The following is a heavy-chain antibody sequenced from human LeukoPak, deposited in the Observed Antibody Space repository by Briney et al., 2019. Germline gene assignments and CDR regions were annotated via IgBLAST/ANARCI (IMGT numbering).Heavy chain of an antibody. V-gene: IGHV3-23*01. D-gene: IGHD6-19*01. CDR2: ISRSGGST. J-gene: IGHJ4*02. CDR3: AKVRVSIAVALKPDFDD. Sequence: PGGSLRLSCAASGFTFSSYAMSWVRQAPGAGLEWVSAISRSGGSTYYADSVKGRFTISRDNSKNTLYLQMNSLRAEDTAVYYCAKVRVSIAVALKPDFDDRGQGTLVTVSS. CDR1: GFTFSSYA.